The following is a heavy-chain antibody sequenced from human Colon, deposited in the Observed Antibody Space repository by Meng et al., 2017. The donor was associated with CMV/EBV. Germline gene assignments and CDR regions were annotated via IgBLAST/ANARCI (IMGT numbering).Heavy chain of an antibody. CDR3: VRESWYFDF. V-gene: IGHV1-2*02. D-gene: IGHD6-13*01. CDR1: GYTFTAHH. Sequence: QVQLVQSGSEVKKPGASVKVSCKSSGYTFTAHHLHWVRQAPGQGLEWMGWIYPQDGGTYFAQKFQDRVTLTRDTSITTAYMELSGLTSDDTDIYYCVRESWYFDFWGEGTLVTVSS. CDR2: IYPQDGGT. J-gene: IGHJ4*02.